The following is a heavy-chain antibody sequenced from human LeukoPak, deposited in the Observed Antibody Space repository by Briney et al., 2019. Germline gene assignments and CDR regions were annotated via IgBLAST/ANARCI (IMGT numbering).Heavy chain of an antibody. V-gene: IGHV4-61*05. CDR2: IYYSGST. CDR3: ARIRGFGADYYYYYMDV. D-gene: IGHD3-10*01. Sequence: PSETLSLTCTVSGGSISSSSYYWSWIRQPPGKGLEWIGYIYYSGSTNYNPSLKSRVTISVDTSKNQFSLKLSSVTAADTAAYYCARIRGFGADYYYYYMDVWGKGTTVTVSS. J-gene: IGHJ6*03. CDR1: GGSISSSSYY.